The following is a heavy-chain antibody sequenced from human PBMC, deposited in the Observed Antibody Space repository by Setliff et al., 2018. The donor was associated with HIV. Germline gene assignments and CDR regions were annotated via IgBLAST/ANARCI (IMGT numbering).Heavy chain of an antibody. CDR1: GFSYSTCW. CDR2: IKEDESEK. V-gene: IGHV3-7*01. D-gene: IGHD1-7*01. Sequence: PGGSLRLSCAASGFSYSTCWMSWVRQAPGKGLEWVANIKEDESEKYYVDSVKGRFTISRDNAKNSLYLQMNTLRAEDTAVYYCAREGITGTTLHPYWGQGTLVTVSS. CDR3: AREGITGTTLHPY. J-gene: IGHJ4*02.